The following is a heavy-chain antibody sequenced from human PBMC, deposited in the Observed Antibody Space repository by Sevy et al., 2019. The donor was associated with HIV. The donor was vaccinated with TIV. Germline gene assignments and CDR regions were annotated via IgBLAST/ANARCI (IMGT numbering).Heavy chain of an antibody. CDR1: GFTFSNAW. CDR3: TTVWGDYYDGMDV. V-gene: IGHV3-15*01. Sequence: GGSLRLSCAASGFTFSNAWMSWVRQAPGKGLEWVGRIKSKTDGGTTDYAAPVKGRFTISRDDSKNTLYLQMNSLKTEDTAVYYCTTVWGDYYDGMDVWGQGTTVTVSS. D-gene: IGHD3-16*01. CDR2: IKSKTDGGTT. J-gene: IGHJ6*02.